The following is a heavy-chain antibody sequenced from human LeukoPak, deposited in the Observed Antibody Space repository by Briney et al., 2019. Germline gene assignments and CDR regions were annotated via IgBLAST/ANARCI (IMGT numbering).Heavy chain of an antibody. D-gene: IGHD3-16*01. J-gene: IGHJ4*02. V-gene: IGHV3-7*01. CDR1: GFTFTTYW. CDR2: IKEDGSEK. Sequence: GGSLRDSCAASGFTFTTYWISWVRQVPGKGLEWVANIKEDGSEKYYVDSVRGRFTISRDNARNSVFLQMNSLRAADTAVYYCARQITFWDYWGQGTLVTVS. CDR3: ARQITFWDY.